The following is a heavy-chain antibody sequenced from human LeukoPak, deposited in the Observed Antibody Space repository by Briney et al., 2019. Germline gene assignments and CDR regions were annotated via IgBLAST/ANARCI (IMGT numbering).Heavy chain of an antibody. J-gene: IGHJ4*02. Sequence: SSETLSLTCAVSGTSISSSNWWSWVRQPPGKGLEWIGEIHHVGSTNYNPSLQSRLTISVDKSTNQFSLRLSPVTAADTAVYYCARAPHKSGYLDYWGQGTLVTVSS. CDR1: GTSISSSNW. CDR2: IHHVGST. D-gene: IGHD3-3*01. CDR3: ARAPHKSGYLDY. V-gene: IGHV4-4*02.